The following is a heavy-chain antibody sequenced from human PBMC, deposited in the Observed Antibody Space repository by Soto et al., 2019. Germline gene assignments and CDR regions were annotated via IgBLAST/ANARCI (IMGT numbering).Heavy chain of an antibody. V-gene: IGHV3-23*01. J-gene: IGHJ5*02. Sequence: PGGSLRLSCAASGFTFSSYAMSWVRQAPGKGLEWVSAISGSGGSTYYADSVKGRFTISRDNSKNTLYLQMNSLRAEDTAVYYCAKDGDYYDSSGYHYGLVWFDPWGQGTLVTVSS. CDR2: ISGSGGST. CDR3: AKDGDYYDSSGYHYGLVWFDP. D-gene: IGHD3-22*01. CDR1: GFTFSSYA.